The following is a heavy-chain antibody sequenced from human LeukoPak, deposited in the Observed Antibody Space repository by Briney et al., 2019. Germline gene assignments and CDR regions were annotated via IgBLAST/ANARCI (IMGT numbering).Heavy chain of an antibody. CDR3: ARVSGASYVCDY. J-gene: IGHJ4*02. CDR2: IYYSGST. V-gene: IGHV4-59*01. Sequence: SETLSLTCTASGGSISSYYWSWIRQPPGKGLEWIGYIYYSGSTNYNPSLKSRVTISVDTSKNQFSLKLSSVTAADTAVYYCARVSGASYVCDYWGQGTLVTVSS. CDR1: GGSISSYY. D-gene: IGHD3-10*01.